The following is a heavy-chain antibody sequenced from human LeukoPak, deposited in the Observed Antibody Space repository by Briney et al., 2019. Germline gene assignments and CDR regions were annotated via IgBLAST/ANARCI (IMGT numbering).Heavy chain of an antibody. V-gene: IGHV3-7*01. Sequence: GGSLRHSSAASGFTFSSYWMSWVRQAPGKGLEWVAKIKQDGSEKYYVDTVNGRFTHSRDNAKNSLYLQMNSPRAEDTAVYYCASSRGSYHTNFDYWGQGTLVTVSS. CDR1: GFTFSSYW. CDR3: ASSRGSYHTNFDY. D-gene: IGHD1-26*01. CDR2: IKQDGSEK. J-gene: IGHJ4*02.